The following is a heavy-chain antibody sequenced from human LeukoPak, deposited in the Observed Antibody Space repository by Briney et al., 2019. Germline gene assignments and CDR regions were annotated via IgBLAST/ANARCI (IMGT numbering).Heavy chain of an antibody. J-gene: IGHJ4*02. CDR2: INSDGSST. CDR3: AKYGGYNSRPRRYFDY. D-gene: IGHD5-24*01. CDR1: GFTFSSYW. V-gene: IGHV3-74*01. Sequence: GGSLRLSCAASGFTFSSYWMHWVRQAPGKGLVWVSRINSDGSSTSYADSVKGRFTISRDNSKNTLYLQMDSLRAEDTAVYYCAKYGGYNSRPRRYFDYWGQGTLVTVSS.